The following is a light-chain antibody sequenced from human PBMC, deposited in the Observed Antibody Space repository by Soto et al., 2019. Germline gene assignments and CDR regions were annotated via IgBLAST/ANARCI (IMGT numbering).Light chain of an antibody. CDR1: NSDVGIYDF. Sequence: QSVLTQPASVSGTPGQSITISCPGSNSDVGIYDFVSWYQHHPGRAPNLIVSEVSHRPSGVSNRFSVSKSGNTAPLTISGLQSEDEADYYCISYTSDDVSYVLGHGTKLT. J-gene: IGLJ1*01. V-gene: IGLV2-14*01. CDR2: EVS. CDR3: ISYTSDDVSYV.